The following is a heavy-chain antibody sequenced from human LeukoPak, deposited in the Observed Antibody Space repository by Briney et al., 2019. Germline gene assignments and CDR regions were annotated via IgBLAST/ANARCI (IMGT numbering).Heavy chain of an antibody. CDR3: ARDYDFWAGYHAFDM. CDR2: IYHSGST. D-gene: IGHD3-3*01. J-gene: IGHJ3*02. V-gene: IGHV4-38-2*02. Sequence: PSETLSLTCTVSGYSISGGYYWGWIRQPPGKWLEWIGNIYHSGSTNFNPSLKSRVNISVDTSNNQFSLKLSSVTAADRAVYYCARDYDFWAGYHAFDMWGQGTLVTVSS. CDR1: GYSISGGYY.